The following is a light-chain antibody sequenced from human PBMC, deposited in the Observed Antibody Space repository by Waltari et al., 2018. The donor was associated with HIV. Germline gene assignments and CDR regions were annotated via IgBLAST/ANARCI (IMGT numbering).Light chain of an antibody. CDR1: RRDIGGYNL. V-gene: IGLV2-23*02. Sequence: QSALTQPASVSGSPGQSIPFSCTGTRRDIGGYNLVSWYQQHPGKAPRLMIYEVTKRPSGVSYRLSGSKSGNTASLTISGLQAEDEADYYCCSFAGSTSWVFGGGTKLTVL. CDR2: EVT. CDR3: CSFAGSTSWV. J-gene: IGLJ3*02.